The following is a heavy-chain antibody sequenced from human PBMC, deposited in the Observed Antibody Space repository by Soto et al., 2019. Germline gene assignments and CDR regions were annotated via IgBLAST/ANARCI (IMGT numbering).Heavy chain of an antibody. CDR2: ISHTGRT. Sequence: QVQLQESGPGLVRPAETLSLTCSVSTGSMRTYYWTWIRQSPGKGLEWIGQISHTGRTKYNPSLESRVTILVYTSRKQVPLKLTSGTAADTALYYWARDDTTGLFDFWGQGTLVTVSS. V-gene: IGHV4-59*01. J-gene: IGHJ4*02. D-gene: IGHD4-17*01. CDR3: ARDDTTGLFDF. CDR1: TGSMRTYY.